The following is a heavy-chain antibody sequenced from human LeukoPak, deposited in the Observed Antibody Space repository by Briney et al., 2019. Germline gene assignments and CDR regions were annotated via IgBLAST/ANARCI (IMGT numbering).Heavy chain of an antibody. CDR2: INPNSGGT. V-gene: IGHV1-2*02. J-gene: IGHJ4*02. D-gene: IGHD3-3*02. Sequence: ASVKVSCKASGYTFTGYYMHWVRQAPGQGLERMGWINPNSGGTNYAQKFQGRVTMTRDTSISTAYMELSRLRSDDTAVYYCARLPPHFWSGYYIDYWGQGTLVTVSS. CDR1: GYTFTGYY. CDR3: ARLPPHFWSGYYIDY.